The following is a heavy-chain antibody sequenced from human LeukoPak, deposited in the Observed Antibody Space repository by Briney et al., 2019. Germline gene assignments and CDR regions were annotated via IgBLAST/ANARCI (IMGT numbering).Heavy chain of an antibody. CDR3: ASDVRRWFDP. V-gene: IGHV4-39*07. CDR2: INHGGST. Sequence: SETLSLTCTVSGGSISSSSYYWSWIRQPPGKGLEWIGEINHGGSTNYNPSLKSRVTISVDTSKNQFSLKLSSVTAADTAVYYCASDVRRWFDPWGQGTLVTVSS. J-gene: IGHJ5*02. CDR1: GGSISSSSYY.